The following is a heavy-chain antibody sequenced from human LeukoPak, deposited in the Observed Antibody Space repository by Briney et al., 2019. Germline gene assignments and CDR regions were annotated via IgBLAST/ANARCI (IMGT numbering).Heavy chain of an antibody. Sequence: SETLSLTCTVSGGSISSYYWSWIRQPPGKGLEWIGYIYYSGSTNYNPSLKSQVTISVDTSKNQFSLKLSSVTAADTAVYYCARLSSGGIDYWGQGTLVTVSS. J-gene: IGHJ4*02. CDR2: IYYSGST. D-gene: IGHD2-15*01. CDR3: ARLSSGGIDY. V-gene: IGHV4-59*01. CDR1: GGSISSYY.